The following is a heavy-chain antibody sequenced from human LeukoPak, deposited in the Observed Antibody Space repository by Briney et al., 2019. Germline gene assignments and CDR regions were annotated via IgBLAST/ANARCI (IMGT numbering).Heavy chain of an antibody. CDR2: NYYSGST. CDR3: ARRNTVTSFDP. J-gene: IGHJ5*02. CDR1: GASISSYY. Sequence: SETLSLTCTVSGASISSYYWNWIRQPPGKGLEWIGYNYYSGSTNYNPSLKSRVTISVDTSKNQFSLKLSSVTAADTAVYYCARRNTVTSFDPWGQGTLVTVSS. D-gene: IGHD4-11*01. V-gene: IGHV4-59*01.